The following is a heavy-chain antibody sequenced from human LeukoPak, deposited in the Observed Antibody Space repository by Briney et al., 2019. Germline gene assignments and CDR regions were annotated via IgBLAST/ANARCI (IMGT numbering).Heavy chain of an antibody. CDR2: ISYDGSNK. CDR3: ARDSMATMGYFDY. Sequence: GRSLRHSCAASGFTFSSYAMHGVRQAPGRGLEWVAVISYDGSNKYYADSVRGGFTISRDNSKNTLYLQMNSLRAEDTAVYYCARDSMATMGYFDYWGQGTLVTVSS. J-gene: IGHJ4*02. CDR1: GFTFSSYA. V-gene: IGHV3-30-3*01. D-gene: IGHD5-24*01.